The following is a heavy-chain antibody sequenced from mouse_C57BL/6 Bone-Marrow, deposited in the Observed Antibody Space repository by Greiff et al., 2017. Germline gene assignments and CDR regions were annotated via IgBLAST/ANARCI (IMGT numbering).Heavy chain of an antibody. CDR3: ARSSTFFYYFDY. V-gene: IGHV1-69*01. Sequence: QVQLKQPGAELVMPGASVKLSCKASGYTFTSYWMHWVKQRPGQGLEWIGEIDPSDSYTNYNQKFKGKSTLTVEKSSNTVYLELSRLTSDDSAVYYCARSSTFFYYFDYWGQGTTLTVSS. D-gene: IGHD5-1*01. J-gene: IGHJ2*01. CDR1: GYTFTSYW. CDR2: IDPSDSYT.